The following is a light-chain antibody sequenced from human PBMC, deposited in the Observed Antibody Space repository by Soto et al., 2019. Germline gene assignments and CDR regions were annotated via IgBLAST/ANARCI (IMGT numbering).Light chain of an antibody. CDR1: QRVRTSY. Sequence: EIVLTQSPGTLSLSPGERATLSCRASQRVRTSYLAWYQQNPGQAPRLLIFGESSRATGIPDRFSGSGSGTDFTLTISRLEPEDFAVYYCQQYGSTFGQGTKVDIK. CDR2: GES. J-gene: IGKJ1*01. V-gene: IGKV3-20*01. CDR3: QQYGST.